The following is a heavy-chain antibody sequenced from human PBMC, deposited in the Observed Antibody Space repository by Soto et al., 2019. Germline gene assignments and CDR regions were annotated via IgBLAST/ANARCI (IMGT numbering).Heavy chain of an antibody. J-gene: IGHJ6*02. D-gene: IGHD2-2*01. V-gene: IGHV1-69*12. CDR3: ARDRFDIVLVPAATVDYYYYGMDV. Sequence: QVQLVQSGAXVKKPGSSVXXXXKASGGTFSSYAISWVRQAPGQGLEWMGGIIPIFGTANYAQKFQGRVTITADESTSTAYMELSSLRSEDTAVYYCARDRFDIVLVPAATVDYYYYGMDVWGQGTTVTVSS. CDR1: GGTFSSYA. CDR2: IIPIFGTA.